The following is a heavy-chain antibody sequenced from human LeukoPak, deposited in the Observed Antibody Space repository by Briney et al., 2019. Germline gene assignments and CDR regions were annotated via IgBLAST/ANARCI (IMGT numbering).Heavy chain of an antibody. J-gene: IGHJ2*01. CDR3: ARSRLYWYFDL. CDR1: GYTFTSYF. D-gene: IGHD3-22*01. Sequence: ASVKVSCKASGYTFTSYFIHWVRQPPGQGIEWMAIINPSGGSITNAQKFQGRVTMTRNTSISTAYMELSSLRSEDTAVYYCARSRLYWYFDLWGRGTLVTVSS. CDR2: INPSGGSI. V-gene: IGHV1-46*01.